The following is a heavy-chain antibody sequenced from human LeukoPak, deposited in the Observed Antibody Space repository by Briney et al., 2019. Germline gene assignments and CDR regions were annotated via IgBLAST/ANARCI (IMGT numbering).Heavy chain of an antibody. Sequence: GGSLRLSCAASGFTFSDYYMKWLRQAPGKGLEWVSSISSSGNNIYYPDSIKGRFTISRDKAKNSLYLQMNSLRGEDTAVYYCARYSTSNAFDIWGQGTMVTVSS. V-gene: IGHV3-11*04. D-gene: IGHD2-2*01. CDR1: GFTFSDYY. CDR3: ARYSTSNAFDI. J-gene: IGHJ3*02. CDR2: ISSSGNNI.